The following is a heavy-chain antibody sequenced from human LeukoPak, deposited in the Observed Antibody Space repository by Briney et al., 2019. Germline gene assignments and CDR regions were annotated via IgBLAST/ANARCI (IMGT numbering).Heavy chain of an antibody. CDR1: GYTFTSYD. Sequence: ASVKVSCKASGYTFTSYDINWVRQATGQGLEWMGWMNPNSGNTAYAQKFQGRVTMTRNTSISTAYMELSSLRSEATAVYYCASSVYCSGGSCYSSFDYWGQGTLVTVSS. D-gene: IGHD2-15*01. J-gene: IGHJ4*02. CDR2: MNPNSGNT. CDR3: ASSVYCSGGSCYSSFDY. V-gene: IGHV1-8*01.